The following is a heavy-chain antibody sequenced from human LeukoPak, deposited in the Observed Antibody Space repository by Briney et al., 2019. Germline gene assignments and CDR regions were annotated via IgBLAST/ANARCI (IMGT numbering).Heavy chain of an antibody. CDR1: GYTFTGYY. V-gene: IGHV1-2*02. Sequence: ASVKVSCKASGYTFTGYYMHWVRQAPGQGLEWMRWINPNSGGTNYAQKFQGRVTMTRDTSISTAYMELSRLRSDDTAVYYCARVDYYGSGSYLPYYYYYMDVWGKGTTVTVSS. CDR3: ARVDYYGSGSYLPYYYYYMDV. D-gene: IGHD3-10*01. CDR2: INPNSGGT. J-gene: IGHJ6*03.